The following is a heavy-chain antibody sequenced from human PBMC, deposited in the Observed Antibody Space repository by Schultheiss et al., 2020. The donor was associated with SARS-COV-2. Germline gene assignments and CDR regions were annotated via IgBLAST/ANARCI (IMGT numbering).Heavy chain of an antibody. CDR1: GFTFSSYW. CDR2: IWYDGSNK. V-gene: IGHV3-33*08. D-gene: IGHD3-16*02. J-gene: IGHJ4*02. CDR3: VRLRLGELSPRTRGYFDY. Sequence: GGSLRLSCAASGFTFSSYWMHWVRQAPGKGLEWVAVIWYDGSNKYYADSVKGRFTISRDNSKNTLYLQMNSLRAEDTAVYYCVRLRLGELSPRTRGYFDYWGQGTLVTVSS.